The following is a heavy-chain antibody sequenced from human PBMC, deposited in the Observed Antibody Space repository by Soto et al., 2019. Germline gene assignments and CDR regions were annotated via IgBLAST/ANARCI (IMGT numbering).Heavy chain of an antibody. D-gene: IGHD1-26*01. CDR3: ARGANWFDP. J-gene: IGHJ5*02. Sequence: SETLSLTCSVSGGSISSYYWSWIRQTPGEGLEWIGYVYYSGNTNYNPTLKSRVTISVDTSKNQFSLNLNSVTAADTAVYYCARGANWFDPWGQGAQVTVTS. CDR2: VYYSGNT. V-gene: IGHV4-59*01. CDR1: GGSISSYY.